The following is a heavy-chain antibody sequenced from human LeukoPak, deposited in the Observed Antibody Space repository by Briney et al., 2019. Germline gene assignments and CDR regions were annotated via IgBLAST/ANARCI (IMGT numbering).Heavy chain of an antibody. J-gene: IGHJ4*02. Sequence: PGGSLRLSCTASGFTFGDYAMSWVRQAPGKGLEWVGFIRSKACGGTTEYAASVKGRFTISRDDSKSIAYLQMNSLKTEDTAVYYCTGRFLEWLLYSDYWGQGTLVTVSS. V-gene: IGHV3-49*04. CDR3: TGRFLEWLLYSDY. D-gene: IGHD3-3*01. CDR2: IRSKACGGTT. CDR1: GFTFGDYA.